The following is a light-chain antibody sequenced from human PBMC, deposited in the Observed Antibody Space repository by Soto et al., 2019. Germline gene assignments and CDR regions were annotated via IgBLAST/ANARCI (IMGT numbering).Light chain of an antibody. CDR3: QQYRYFPWT. Sequence: DIQMTQSPFTLSASVGDRVTITCRASQGISMSLAGHQQKPGKAPKPLPNKGSSLERGAPSGFSGSGCGTEFNLTISSLEPDGFAKYYCQQYRYFPWTFGQGTKVEI. V-gene: IGKV1-5*03. CDR1: QGISMS. J-gene: IGKJ1*01. CDR2: KGS.